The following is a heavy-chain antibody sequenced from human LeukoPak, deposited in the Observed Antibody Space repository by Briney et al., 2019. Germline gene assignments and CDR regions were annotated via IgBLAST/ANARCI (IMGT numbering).Heavy chain of an antibody. J-gene: IGHJ4*02. CDR2: INAGNGNT. V-gene: IGHV1-3*01. CDR3: ASGGVPGVTLLDY. D-gene: IGHD3-10*01. Sequence: ASVKVSCKASGYIFTNYAIHWVRHAPGQRLEWMGWINAGNGNTRSSQRFQDRVTITRDTSASTAYMELSSLRSEDTAVYYCASGGVPGVTLLDYWGQGTLVTVSS. CDR1: GYIFTNYA.